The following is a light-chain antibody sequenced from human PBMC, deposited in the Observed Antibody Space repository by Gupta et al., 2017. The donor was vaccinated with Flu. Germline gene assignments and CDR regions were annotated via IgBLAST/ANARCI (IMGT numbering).Light chain of an antibody. CDR2: QVS. V-gene: IGLV2-14*01. J-gene: IGLJ2*01. Sequence: QSALTQPASVSGSPGQSVTISCPGTTGDLAGSPYVSWYQKHPGQAPKLILFQVSDRPSGVSSRFSGSKSGNTASLTISGLQPEDDSDYFCSTYTRTGTLVFGGGTKLTVL. CDR1: TGDLAGSPY. CDR3: STYTRTGTLV.